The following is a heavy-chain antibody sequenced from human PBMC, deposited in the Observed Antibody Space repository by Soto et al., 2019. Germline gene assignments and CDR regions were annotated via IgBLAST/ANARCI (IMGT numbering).Heavy chain of an antibody. D-gene: IGHD1-26*01. CDR1: GYSFSSYY. CDR2: INPSGDSI. J-gene: IGHJ4*02. CDR3: ARDWEFGY. Sequence: ASVEVSCKASGYSFSSYYIHWVRQAPGQGLEWMGVINPSGDSITYAQKFQGRVTMTKDTSTSTLFMEVSSLRSEDTAVYFCARDWEFGYWGQGPMVTV. V-gene: IGHV1-46*01.